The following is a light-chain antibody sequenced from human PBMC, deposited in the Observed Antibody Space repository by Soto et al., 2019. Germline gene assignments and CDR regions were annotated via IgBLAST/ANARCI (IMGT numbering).Light chain of an antibody. CDR1: QNINTY. CDR3: QQTYDNPRT. V-gene: IGKV1-39*01. CDR2: AAS. J-gene: IGKJ1*01. Sequence: DIQMTQSPSSLSASIGDRVTITCRASQNINTYLNWYQQKPGKAPQLLIYAASSLQSGVPSRFSGSASGTDFTLTISILQPEDFATYYCQQTYDNPRTFGQGTKVEIK.